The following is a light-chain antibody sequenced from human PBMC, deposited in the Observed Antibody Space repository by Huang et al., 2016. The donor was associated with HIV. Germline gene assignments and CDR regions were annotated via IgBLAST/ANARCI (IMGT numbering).Light chain of an antibody. Sequence: DIQMTQSPSSLSASVGDRVTISCRASQNISDYLNWYHHKPGEAPKLLIFGASILQSGVPSRFSGRGSGTDFSLTISNLQPEDFATYYCQQSYTSPRFTFGPGTEVDI. CDR1: QNISDY. J-gene: IGKJ3*01. CDR2: GAS. V-gene: IGKV1-39*01. CDR3: QQSYTSPRFT.